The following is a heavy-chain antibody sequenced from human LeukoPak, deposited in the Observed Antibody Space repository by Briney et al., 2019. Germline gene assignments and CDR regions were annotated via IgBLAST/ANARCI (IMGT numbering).Heavy chain of an antibody. CDR3: ARVHEGSSGWYRVIDY. CDR2: ISYSGST. D-gene: IGHD6-19*01. Sequence: SETLSLTCIVSGGSIRTYYWSWIRQPPGKGLEWIGYISYSGSTNYNPSLKSRVTISVDTFKNQFSLKLSSVTAADTAVYYCARVHEGSSGWYRVIDYWGQGTLVIVSS. V-gene: IGHV4-59*01. J-gene: IGHJ4*02. CDR1: GGSIRTYY.